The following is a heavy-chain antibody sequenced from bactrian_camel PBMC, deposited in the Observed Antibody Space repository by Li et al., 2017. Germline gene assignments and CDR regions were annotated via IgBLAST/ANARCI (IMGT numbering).Heavy chain of an antibody. CDR2: IDSDDST. J-gene: IGHJ4*01. D-gene: IGHD6*01. V-gene: IGHV3S53*01. CDR3: AADYGECTVASSDLRMVDY. Sequence: HVQLVESGGGLVQPGGSLRLSCAASGFTFSLYSMAWFRQAPGKEREGVATIDSDDSTTYADSVKGRFTISKDNASNTLHLQMNSLKPEDTALNFCAADYGECTVASSDLRMVDYWGQGTQVTVS. CDR1: GFTFSLYS.